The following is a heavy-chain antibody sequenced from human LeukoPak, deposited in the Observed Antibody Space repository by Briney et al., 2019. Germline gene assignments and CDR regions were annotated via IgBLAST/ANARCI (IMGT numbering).Heavy chain of an antibody. CDR2: MNPNSGNT. J-gene: IGHJ6*03. Sequence: GASVKVSCKASGYTFTSYDINWVRQATGQGLEWMGWMNPNSGNTGCAQKFQGRVTITRNTSISTAYMELSSLRSEDTAVYYCARGHNKYSSSWYFYYYYYMDVWGKGTTVTVSS. CDR1: GYTFTSYD. D-gene: IGHD6-13*01. CDR3: ARGHNKYSSSWYFYYYYYMDV. V-gene: IGHV1-8*03.